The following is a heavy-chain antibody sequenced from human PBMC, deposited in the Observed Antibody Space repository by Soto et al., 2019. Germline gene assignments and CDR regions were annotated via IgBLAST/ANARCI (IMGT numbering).Heavy chain of an antibody. V-gene: IGHV3-23*01. J-gene: IGHJ4*02. D-gene: IGHD2-15*01. CDR3: AKDVYCSGGSCYSLGDFDY. CDR2: ITGSGSTT. CDR1: GFTFSSYA. Sequence: GGSLRLSCAASGFTFSSYAMSWVRQAPGKGLEWVSVITGSGSTTYYADSVKGRFTISRDNSKNTLYLQMNSLRAEDTAVYYCAKDVYCSGGSCYSLGDFDYWGQGTLVTVSS.